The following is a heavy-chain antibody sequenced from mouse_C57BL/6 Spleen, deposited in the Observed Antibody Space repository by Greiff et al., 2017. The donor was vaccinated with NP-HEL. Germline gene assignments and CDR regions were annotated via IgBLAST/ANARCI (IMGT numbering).Heavy chain of an antibody. CDR3: ARSSYYYGSSYPYAMDY. CDR2: INPGSGGT. D-gene: IGHD1-1*01. CDR1: GYAFTNYL. J-gene: IGHJ4*01. V-gene: IGHV1-54*01. Sequence: VQLQQSGAELVRPGTSVKVSCKASGYAFTNYLIEWVKQRPGQGLEWIGVINPGSGGTNYNEKFKGKATLTADKSSSTAYMQLSSLTSEDSAVYFCARSSYYYGSSYPYAMDYWGQGTSVTVSS.